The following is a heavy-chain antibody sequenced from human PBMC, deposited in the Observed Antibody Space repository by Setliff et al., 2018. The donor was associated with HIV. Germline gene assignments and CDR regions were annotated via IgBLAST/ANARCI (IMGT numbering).Heavy chain of an antibody. J-gene: IGHJ4*02. V-gene: IGHV4-38-2*02. D-gene: IGHD6-19*01. CDR1: DYFISSGYY. CDR3: ARDVQWLEYYFDY. CDR2: IYYSGST. Sequence: PSETLSLTCGVSDYFISSGYYWAWIRQSPGKGLEWIGSIYYSGSTNYNPSLKSRVTISVDTSKNQFSLKLSSVTAADTAVYYCARDVQWLEYYFDYWGQGTLVTVSS.